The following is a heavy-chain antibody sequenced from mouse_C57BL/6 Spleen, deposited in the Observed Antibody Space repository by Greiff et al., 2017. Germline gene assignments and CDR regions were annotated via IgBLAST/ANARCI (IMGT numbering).Heavy chain of an antibody. CDR3: ARCECYSKEAADY. CDR2: IYPGDGDT. V-gene: IGHV1-82*01. CDR1: GYAFSSSW. J-gene: IGHJ2*01. Sequence: QVQLQQSGPELVKPGASVKISCKASGYAFSSSWMNWVKQRPGKGLEWIGRIYPGDGDTNYNGKFKGQATLTADKSSSTAYMQLSSLTSEDSAVDFCARCECYSKEAADYWGQGTTLTVSS. D-gene: IGHD2-5*01.